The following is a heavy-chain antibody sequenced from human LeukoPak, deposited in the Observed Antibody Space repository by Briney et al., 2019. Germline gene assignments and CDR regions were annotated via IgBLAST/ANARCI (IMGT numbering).Heavy chain of an antibody. J-gene: IGHJ4*02. D-gene: IGHD3-10*01. CDR3: ASLLLWFGELSGAASDY. CDR2: ISSSSSYI. Sequence: GRCLGLSCAVSGFTLSSNSMNWVRQAPGKGLEWVSSISSSSSYIYYADSVKGRFTISRDNAKNSLYLQMNSVRAEDTAVYYCASLLLWFGELSGAASDYWGQGTLVTVSS. V-gene: IGHV3-21*01. CDR1: GFTLSSNS.